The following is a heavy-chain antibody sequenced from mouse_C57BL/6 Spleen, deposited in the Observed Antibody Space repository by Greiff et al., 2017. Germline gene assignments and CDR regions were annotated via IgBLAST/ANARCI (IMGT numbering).Heavy chain of an antibody. CDR1: GYTFTSYW. J-gene: IGHJ1*03. Sequence: EVQLQQSGTVLARPGASVKMSCKTSGYTFTSYWMHWVKQRPGQGLEWIGAIYPGNSDTSYNQKFKGKAKLTAVTSASTAYMELSSLTNEDSAVYYCTRRGYGSSYISYWYFDVWGTGTTGTVSS. D-gene: IGHD1-1*01. V-gene: IGHV1-5*01. CDR2: IYPGNSDT. CDR3: TRRGYGSSYISYWYFDV.